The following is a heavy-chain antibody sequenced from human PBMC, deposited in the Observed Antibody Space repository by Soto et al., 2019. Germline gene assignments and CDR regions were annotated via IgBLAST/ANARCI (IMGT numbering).Heavy chain of an antibody. CDR2: IYYSGST. J-gene: IGHJ4*02. CDR3: AREGGGRDGYNFWLRTPSPPDY. V-gene: IGHV4-61*01. D-gene: IGHD3-3*01. CDR1: GGSVSSGSYY. Sequence: PSETLSLTSTVSGGSVSSGSYYWSWIRQPPGKGLEWIGYIYYSGSTNYNPSLKSRVTISVDTSKNQFSLKLSSVTAADTAVYYCAREGGGRDGYNFWLRTPSPPDYWGQGTLVTVSS.